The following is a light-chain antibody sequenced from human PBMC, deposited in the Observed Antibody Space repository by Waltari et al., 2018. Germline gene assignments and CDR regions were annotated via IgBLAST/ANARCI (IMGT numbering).Light chain of an antibody. Sequence: ELVLTQSPGTLSLSPGERATLSCRASQTFRSNYLAWYRQKPGQAPRLLIYGVSTRASGIPDRFSGSGSGTDSTLTISRLEPEDFAVYYCQHYDSRPFTFGPGTKVDLK. J-gene: IGKJ3*01. CDR1: QTFRSNY. CDR2: GVS. CDR3: QHYDSRPFT. V-gene: IGKV3-20*01.